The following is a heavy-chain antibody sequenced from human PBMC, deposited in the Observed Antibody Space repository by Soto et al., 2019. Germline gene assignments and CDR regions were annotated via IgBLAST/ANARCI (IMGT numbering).Heavy chain of an antibody. D-gene: IGHD3-3*01. CDR2: LFSNDEK. CDR3: ARILSPYYDFWSGYRIDGFDI. J-gene: IGHJ3*02. Sequence: QVTLKESGPVLVKPTETLTLTCTVSGFPLNNGGMGVSWIRQPPGKALEWLVHLFSNDEKSYRKSLKSRLTISKDTAKSQMVLTMTNMDPVDTATYYCARILSPYYDFWSGYRIDGFDIWGQGIMVTVSS. V-gene: IGHV2-26*01. CDR1: GFPLNNGGMG.